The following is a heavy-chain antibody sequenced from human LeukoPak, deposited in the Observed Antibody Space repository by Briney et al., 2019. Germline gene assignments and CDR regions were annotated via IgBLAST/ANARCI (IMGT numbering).Heavy chain of an antibody. D-gene: IGHD5-18*01. CDR1: GGSIGSYY. CDR3: ARDGTATLRADAFDI. Sequence: SETLSLTCTVSGGSIGSYYWSWIRQPPGKGLEWIGYIYYSGSTNYNPSLKSRVTISVDTSKNQFSLKLSSVTAADTAVYYCARDGTATLRADAFDIWGQGTMVTVSS. V-gene: IGHV4-59*01. CDR2: IYYSGST. J-gene: IGHJ3*02.